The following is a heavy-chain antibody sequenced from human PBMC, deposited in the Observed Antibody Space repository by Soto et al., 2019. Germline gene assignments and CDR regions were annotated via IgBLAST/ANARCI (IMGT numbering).Heavy chain of an antibody. CDR1: GGSFSGYY. D-gene: IGHD3-10*01. CDR2: INHSGST. Sequence: SETLSLTCAVYGGSFSGYYWSWIRQPPGKGLEWIGEINHSGSTNYNPSLKSRVTISVDTSKNQFSLKLSSVTAADTAVYYCARASLVYYGSGSHNNAYYYYGMDVWGQGTTVTVSS. V-gene: IGHV4-34*01. J-gene: IGHJ6*02. CDR3: ARASLVYYGSGSHNNAYYYYGMDV.